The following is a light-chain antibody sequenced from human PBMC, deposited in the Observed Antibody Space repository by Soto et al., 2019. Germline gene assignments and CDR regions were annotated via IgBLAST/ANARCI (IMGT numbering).Light chain of an antibody. V-gene: IGKV3-15*01. CDR2: GSS. Sequence: EIVLTQSPATLSVSPGERATLSCRATETISTNLAWFQRKPGQPPRLLIYGSSTRATGVPDRFSGSGSGTEFTLIISSLQSEDVALYYCQQYVTSSPRTFGQGTKVEIK. CDR3: QQYVTSSPRT. J-gene: IGKJ1*01. CDR1: ETISTN.